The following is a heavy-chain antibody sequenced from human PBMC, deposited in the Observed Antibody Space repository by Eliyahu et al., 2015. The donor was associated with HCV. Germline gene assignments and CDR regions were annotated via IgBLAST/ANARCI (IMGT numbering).Heavy chain of an antibody. Sequence: QLQLQESGPGLVKLSETLSLTCTVSGDSISVDHFWGWIRQPPGKGLEYIGSILYSGSTHYNPALRSRVTISVDTSKNQFSLKLNSVTAADTAVYYCARLGLGSSWFYWGQGTLVTVSS. D-gene: IGHD6-13*01. CDR2: ILYSGST. V-gene: IGHV4-39*01. J-gene: IGHJ4*02. CDR1: GDSISVDHF. CDR3: ARLGLGSSWFY.